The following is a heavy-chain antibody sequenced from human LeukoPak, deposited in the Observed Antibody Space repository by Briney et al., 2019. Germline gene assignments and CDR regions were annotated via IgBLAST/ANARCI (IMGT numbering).Heavy chain of an antibody. Sequence: GASVKVSCKASGYTFTSYAMHWVRQAPGQRLEWMGWINAGNGNTKYSQKFQGRVTITRDTSASTAYMELSSLRSEDTAVYYCARAGRAGARYCSSTSCYHYYMDVWGKGTTVTVSS. CDR3: ARAGRAGARYCSSTSCYHYYMDV. J-gene: IGHJ6*03. CDR1: GYTFTSYA. V-gene: IGHV1-3*01. CDR2: INAGNGNT. D-gene: IGHD2-2*01.